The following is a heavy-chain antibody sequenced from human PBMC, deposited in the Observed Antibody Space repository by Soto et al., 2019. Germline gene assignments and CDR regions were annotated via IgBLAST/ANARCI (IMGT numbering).Heavy chain of an antibody. CDR3: ARVHYGDYWFDP. V-gene: IGHV4-61*01. CDR2: IYYSGST. D-gene: IGHD4-17*01. J-gene: IGHJ5*02. Sequence: SETLSLTCTVSGGSVSSGSYYWSWIRQPPGKGLEWIGYIYYSGSTNYNPSLKSRVTISVDTSKNQFSLKLSSVTAADTAVYYCARVHYGDYWFDPWGQGTLVTVSS. CDR1: GGSVSSGSYY.